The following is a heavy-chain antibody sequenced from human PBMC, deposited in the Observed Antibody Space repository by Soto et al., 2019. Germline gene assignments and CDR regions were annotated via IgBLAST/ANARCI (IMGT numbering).Heavy chain of an antibody. V-gene: IGHV2-5*02. D-gene: IGHD5-12*01. Sequence: QITLKESGPTLVKPTQTLTLTCTFSGFSLSTSGVGVGWIRQPPGKALEWLALIYWDDDKRYSPSLKSRLTITKDTSKNQVVLTMTNMDPVDTATYYCAHRKGWLQGAYAFDIWGQGTMVTVSS. CDR3: AHRKGWLQGAYAFDI. CDR2: IYWDDDK. CDR1: GFSLSTSGVG. J-gene: IGHJ3*02.